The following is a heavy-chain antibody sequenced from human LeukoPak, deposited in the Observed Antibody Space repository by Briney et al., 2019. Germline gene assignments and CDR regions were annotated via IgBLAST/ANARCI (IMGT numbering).Heavy chain of an antibody. D-gene: IGHD3-3*01. CDR2: IYYSGST. J-gene: IGHJ5*02. CDR3: ARGVHYDFWSGYYGKNWFDP. V-gene: IGHV4-59*01. CDR1: GGSISSYY. Sequence: PSETLSLTCTVSGGSISSYYWSWIRQPPGKGLEWIGYIYYSGSTNYNPSLKSRVTISVDTSKNQFSLKLSSVTAADTAVYYCARGVHYDFWSGYYGKNWFDPWGQGTLVTVSS.